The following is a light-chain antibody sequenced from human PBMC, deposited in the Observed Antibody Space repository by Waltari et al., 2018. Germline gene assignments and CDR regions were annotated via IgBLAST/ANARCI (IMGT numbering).Light chain of an antibody. V-gene: IGKV1-39*01. J-gene: IGKJ2*01. CDR2: GAS. CDR3: QQSYSNMYT. Sequence: DIHMTQSPISLSASVGDRVTITCRTNQSISNYLNWYQQKRGSSPKLLIYGASTLQGGVPSRFTGSGSGKDFTLTISSLHTEDFATYFCQQSYSNMYTFGQGTK. CDR1: QSISNY.